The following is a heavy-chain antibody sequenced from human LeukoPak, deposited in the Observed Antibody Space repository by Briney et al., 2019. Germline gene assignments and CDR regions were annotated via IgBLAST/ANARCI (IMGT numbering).Heavy chain of an antibody. CDR3: TGSYYYEYFQH. CDR2: ISGNGGST. V-gene: IGHV3-23*01. J-gene: IGHJ1*01. CDR1: GFTFSIYW. D-gene: IGHD3-22*01. Sequence: GGSLRLSCAASGFTFSIYWMHWVRQAPGKGLEWVSVISGNGGSTYYADSVRGRFTISRDNSKSTLYLQMNSLRAEDTALYYCTGSYYYEYFQHWGQGTLVTVSS.